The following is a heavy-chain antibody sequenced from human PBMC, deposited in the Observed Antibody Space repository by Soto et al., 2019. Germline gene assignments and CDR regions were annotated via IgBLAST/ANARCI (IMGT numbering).Heavy chain of an antibody. D-gene: IGHD2-15*01. CDR2: ISSSSTI. CDR3: AKDLRVAGIGAFDI. J-gene: IGHJ3*02. Sequence: GGSLRLSCAASGFTFSSYSMNWVRQAPGKGLEWVSYISSSSTIYYADSVKGRFTISRDNSKNTLYLQMNSLRAEDTAVYYCAKDLRVAGIGAFDIWGQGTRVTVSS. CDR1: GFTFSSYS. V-gene: IGHV3-48*01.